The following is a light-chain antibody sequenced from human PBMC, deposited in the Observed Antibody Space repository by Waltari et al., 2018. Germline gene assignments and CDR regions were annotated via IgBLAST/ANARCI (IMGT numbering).Light chain of an antibody. J-gene: IGLJ2*01. Sequence: SYELTQPPSVSVSPGQTARITCSGDALPRQYAYCYRQKPGQAPLLLIYKDTERPSGIPGRFSGSTSGTKVTLIISGVQAEDEADYYCQSSDPSGNLEVFGGGTKLTVL. CDR2: KDT. V-gene: IGLV3-25*02. CDR3: QSSDPSGNLEV. CDR1: ALPRQY.